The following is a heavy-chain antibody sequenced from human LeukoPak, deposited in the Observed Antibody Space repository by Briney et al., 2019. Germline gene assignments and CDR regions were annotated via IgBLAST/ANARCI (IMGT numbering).Heavy chain of an antibody. CDR3: ARVPSELLWFGELLYWFDP. CDR1: GASISSDY. D-gene: IGHD3-10*01. Sequence: SETLSLTCIVSGASISSDYWSWIRQPPGKGLEWIGYIFFSGSTNYNPSLKSRVTMSVDTSKNQFSLKLSSVTAADTAVYYCARVPSELLWFGELLYWFDPWGQGTLVTVSS. V-gene: IGHV4-59*01. CDR2: IFFSGST. J-gene: IGHJ5*02.